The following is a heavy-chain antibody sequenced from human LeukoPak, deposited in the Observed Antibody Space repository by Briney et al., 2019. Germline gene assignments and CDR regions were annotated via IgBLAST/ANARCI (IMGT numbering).Heavy chain of an antibody. Sequence: GGSLRLSCAASGLTFSSYEMNWVRQAPGKGLEWVSYISSSGSTIYYADSVKGRFTISRDNAKNSLYLQMNSLRAEDTAVYYCAKVIREVDMSYDYWGQGALVTVSS. D-gene: IGHD5-24*01. J-gene: IGHJ4*02. V-gene: IGHV3-48*03. CDR1: GLTFSSYE. CDR3: AKVIREVDMSYDY. CDR2: ISSSGSTI.